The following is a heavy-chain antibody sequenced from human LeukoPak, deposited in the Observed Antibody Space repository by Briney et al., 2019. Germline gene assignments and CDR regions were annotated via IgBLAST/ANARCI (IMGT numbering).Heavy chain of an antibody. V-gene: IGHV3-23*01. CDR3: AHPTEYSSSWYGNWFDP. D-gene: IGHD6-13*01. CDR2: ISASGGST. CDR1: GFPLSSYA. Sequence: GGSLRLSCAASGFPLSSYAMSWVRQAPGKGLEWVSAISASGGSTYYADSVKGRFTISRDNSKNTLYLQMNSLRAEDTAVYYCAHPTEYSSSWYGNWFDPWGQGTLVTVSS. J-gene: IGHJ5*02.